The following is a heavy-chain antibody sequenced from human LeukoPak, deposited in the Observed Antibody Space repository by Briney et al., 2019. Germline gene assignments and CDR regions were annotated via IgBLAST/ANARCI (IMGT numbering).Heavy chain of an antibody. CDR2: IIPILGIA. J-gene: IGHJ5*02. D-gene: IGHD1-26*01. Sequence: SVKVSCKASGGTFSSYTISWVRQAPGQGLEWMGRIIPILGIANYAQKFQGRVTITADKSTSTAYMELSSLRSEDTAVYYCARGGTDSGSYYEAWFDPWGREPWSPSPQ. CDR3: ARGGTDSGSYYEAWFDP. V-gene: IGHV1-69*02. CDR1: GGTFSSYT.